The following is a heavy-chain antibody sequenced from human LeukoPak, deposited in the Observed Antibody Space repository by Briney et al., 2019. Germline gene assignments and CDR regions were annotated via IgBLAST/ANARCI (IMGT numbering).Heavy chain of an antibody. J-gene: IGHJ3*01. Sequence: EASVKVSCKASGYTFTSYGISWVRQAPGQGLEWMGWISAYNGNTNYAQKFRGRVTLTTDTSTTTAYMELRSLTSDDTAVYYCARGGANYYGSGTYYAFDFWGEGTMVTVSS. CDR1: GYTFTSYG. D-gene: IGHD3-10*01. V-gene: IGHV1-18*01. CDR3: ARGGANYYGSGTYYAFDF. CDR2: ISAYNGNT.